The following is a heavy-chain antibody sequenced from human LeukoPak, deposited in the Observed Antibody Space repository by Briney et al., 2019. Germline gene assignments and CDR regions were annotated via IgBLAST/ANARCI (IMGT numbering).Heavy chain of an antibody. J-gene: IGHJ4*02. CDR1: GFPFGSYA. V-gene: IGHV3-74*01. CDR2: VHGDGNNI. Sequence: GGSLRLSCAASGFPFGSYAMYWVRQVPGKGLVWVSRVHGDGNNIGYADSVKGRFSILRDKAKKRLYVQMNSLRPDDTAVYYCARARVGDPTDYWGQGTLVTVSS. CDR3: ARARVGDPTDY. D-gene: IGHD1-26*01.